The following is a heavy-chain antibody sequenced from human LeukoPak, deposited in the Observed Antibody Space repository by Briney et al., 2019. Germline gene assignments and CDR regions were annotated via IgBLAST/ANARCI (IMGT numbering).Heavy chain of an antibody. V-gene: IGHV3-21*01. CDR3: ARVYAEQWLDGGFDY. J-gene: IGHJ4*02. CDR2: IDTSGSYI. Sequence: GGSLRLSCAASGFTFSSYTMTWVRQAPGKGLEWVSSIDTSGSYIYNADSLKGRFTISRDNAKNSLYLQMNSLRAEDTAVYYCARVYAEQWLDGGFDYWGQGTLVTVSS. D-gene: IGHD6-19*01. CDR1: GFTFSSYT.